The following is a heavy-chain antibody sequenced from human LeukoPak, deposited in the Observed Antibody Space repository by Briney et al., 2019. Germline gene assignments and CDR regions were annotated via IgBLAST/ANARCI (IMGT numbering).Heavy chain of an antibody. CDR3: ARGSGIAARPGY. Sequence: ASVKVSCKASGYTFTGYYMHWVRQAPGQGLEWVGWINPNSGGTNYAQKFQGRVTMTRDTSISTAYMELSRLRSDDTAVYYCARGSGIAARPGYWGQGTLVTVSS. V-gene: IGHV1-2*02. J-gene: IGHJ4*02. D-gene: IGHD6-6*01. CDR1: GYTFTGYY. CDR2: INPNSGGT.